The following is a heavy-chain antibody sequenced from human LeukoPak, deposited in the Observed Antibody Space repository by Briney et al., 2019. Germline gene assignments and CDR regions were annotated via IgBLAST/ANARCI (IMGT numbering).Heavy chain of an antibody. D-gene: IGHD3-22*01. CDR2: IKSKTDGGTT. V-gene: IGHV3-15*01. J-gene: IGHJ3*02. CDR3: ARGGRVGSGYYYDAFDI. CDR1: GFTFSNAW. Sequence: GGSLRLSCAASGFTFSNAWMSWVRQAPGKGLEWVGRIKSKTDGGTTDYAAPVKGRFTISRDDSKNTLYLQMNSLRAEDTAVYYCARGGRVGSGYYYDAFDIWGQGTMVTVSS.